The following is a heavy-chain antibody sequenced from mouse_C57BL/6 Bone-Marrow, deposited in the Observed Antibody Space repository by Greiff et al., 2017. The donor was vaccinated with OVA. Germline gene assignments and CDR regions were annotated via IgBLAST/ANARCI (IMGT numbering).Heavy chain of an antibody. Sequence: QVQLQQSGAELVRPGASVTLSCKASGYTFTDYEMHWVKQTPVQGLEWIGAIDPETGGTAYNQKFKGKAILTADKSSSTAYMELRSLTSEDSAVYYCTRLLRHFDYWGQGTTLTVSS. V-gene: IGHV1-15*01. CDR1: GYTFTDYE. J-gene: IGHJ2*01. CDR3: TRLLRHFDY. CDR2: IDPETGGT. D-gene: IGHD1-2*01.